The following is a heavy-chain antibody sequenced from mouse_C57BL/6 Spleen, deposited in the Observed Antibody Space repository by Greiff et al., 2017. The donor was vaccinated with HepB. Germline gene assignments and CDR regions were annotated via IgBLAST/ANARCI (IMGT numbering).Heavy chain of an antibody. V-gene: IGHV1-4*01. J-gene: IGHJ2*01. CDR1: GYTFTSYT. CDR2: INPSSGYT. Sequence: VQLQQSGAELARPGASVKMSCKASGYTFTSYTMHWVKQRPGQGLEWIGYINPSSGYTKYNQKFKDKATLTADKSSSTADMQLSSLTSEDSSVFYGARTHERWGQGTTLTVAS. CDR3: ARTHER.